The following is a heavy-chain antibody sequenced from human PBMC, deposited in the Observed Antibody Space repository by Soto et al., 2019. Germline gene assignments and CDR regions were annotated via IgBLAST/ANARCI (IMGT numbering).Heavy chain of an antibody. CDR3: AKDLSPRPAGALNWFDP. CDR2: ISGSGGST. Sequence: EVQLLESGGGLVQPGGSLRLSCAASGFTFSSYAMSWVRQAPRKGLEWVSAISGSGGSTYYADSVKGRFTISRDNAKNPLYLQLNSLRDQDTAVYYCAKDLSPRPAGALNWFDPWGQGPLVTASS. V-gene: IGHV3-23*01. J-gene: IGHJ5*02. CDR1: GFTFSSYA.